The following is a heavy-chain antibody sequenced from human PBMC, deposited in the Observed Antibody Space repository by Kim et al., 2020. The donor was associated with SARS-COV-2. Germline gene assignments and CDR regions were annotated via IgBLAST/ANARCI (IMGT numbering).Heavy chain of an antibody. J-gene: IGHJ4*01. CDR3: AKDLEANYDFWSGYFDY. Sequence: GGSLRLSCAASGFTFSSYGMHWVRQAPGKGLEWVAVISYDGSNKYYADTEKGRFTISRDNSKNKLYLQMNSLRAEDTAVYYCAKDLEANYDFWSGYFDY. V-gene: IGHV3-30*18. D-gene: IGHD3-3*01. CDR1: GFTFSSYG. CDR2: ISYDGSNK.